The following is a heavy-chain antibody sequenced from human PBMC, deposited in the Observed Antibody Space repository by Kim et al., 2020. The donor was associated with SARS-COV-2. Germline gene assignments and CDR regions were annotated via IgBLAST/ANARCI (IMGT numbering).Heavy chain of an antibody. D-gene: IGHD3-22*01. V-gene: IGHV4-59*01. J-gene: IGHJ4*02. CDR3: ARDDSSGTFDY. Sequence: NYNPSLKSRVTISVDTSKNQFSLKLSSVTAADTAVYYCARDDSSGTFDYWGQGTLVTVSS.